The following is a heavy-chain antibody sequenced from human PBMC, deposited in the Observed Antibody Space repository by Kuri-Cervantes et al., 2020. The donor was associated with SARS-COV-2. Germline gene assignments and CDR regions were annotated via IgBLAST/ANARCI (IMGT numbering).Heavy chain of an antibody. Sequence: SQTLSLTCAVYGGSFSDYYWTWIRQPPGKGLEWIGEINHSGSTNYNPFLKSRVTISVDTSKNQFSLKLSSVTAADTAVYYCAKDLPYDSSGYYYYREGAFDYWGQGTLVTVSS. V-gene: IGHV4-34*01. D-gene: IGHD3-22*01. CDR2: INHSGST. CDR3: AKDLPYDSSGYYYYREGAFDY. CDR1: GGSFSDYY. J-gene: IGHJ4*02.